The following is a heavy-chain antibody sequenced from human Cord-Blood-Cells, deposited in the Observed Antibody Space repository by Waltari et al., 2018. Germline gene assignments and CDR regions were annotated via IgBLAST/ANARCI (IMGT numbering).Heavy chain of an antibody. CDR1: GYTFTGYY. D-gene: IGHD6-13*01. Sequence: QVQLVQSGAAVKKPGASVKVSCKASGYTFTGYYMHWVRQAPGQGLEWRGGSNHKSEGRNYAQKCQGRVTMTRDTSISTADMELSRLGAEDTAVYYCASLAAAGKDYWGQGTLVTVSS. V-gene: IGHV1-2*02. CDR2: SNHKSEGR. J-gene: IGHJ4*02. CDR3: ASLAAAGKDY.